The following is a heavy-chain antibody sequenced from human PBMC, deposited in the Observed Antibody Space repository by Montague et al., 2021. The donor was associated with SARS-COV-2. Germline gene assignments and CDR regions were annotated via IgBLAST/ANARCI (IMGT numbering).Heavy chain of an antibody. CDR3: ARGGEWSSPSLTDY. Sequence: SLRLSCAASGFTFGGYGMNWVRQAPGRGLEWVSAIGIGGDTYYLGSVKGRFIISRENAKNSLYLQMNSLRVGDTAVYYCARGGEWSSPSLTDYWAREPWSPSPQ. CDR2: IGIGGDT. CDR1: GFTFGGYG. V-gene: IGHV3-13*04. D-gene: IGHD1-26*01. J-gene: IGHJ4*02.